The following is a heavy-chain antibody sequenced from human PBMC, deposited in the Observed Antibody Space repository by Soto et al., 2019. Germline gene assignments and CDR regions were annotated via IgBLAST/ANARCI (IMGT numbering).Heavy chain of an antibody. V-gene: IGHV1-69*13. D-gene: IGHD5-12*01. J-gene: IGHJ6*02. CDR3: ARDDKAKMATIMLGYYYYGMDV. Sequence: ASVKVSCKASGGTFSSYAISWVRQAPGQGLEWMGGIIPIFGTANYAQKFQGRVTITADESTSTAYMELSSLRSEDTAVYYCARDDKAKMATIMLGYYYYGMDVWGQGTTVTVSS. CDR1: GGTFSSYA. CDR2: IIPIFGTA.